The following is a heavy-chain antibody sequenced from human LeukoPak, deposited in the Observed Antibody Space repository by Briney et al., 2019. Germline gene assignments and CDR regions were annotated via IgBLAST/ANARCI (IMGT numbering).Heavy chain of an antibody. CDR3: ARSREYCSSTSCDRIYYYYMDV. Sequence: GASVKVSCKASGGTFSSYAISWVRQAPGQGLEWMGGIIPIFGTANYAQKFQGRVTITTDESTSIAYMELSSLRSEDTAVYYCARSREYCSSTSCDRIYYYYMDVWGKGTTVTVSS. D-gene: IGHD2-2*02. CDR1: GGTFSSYA. V-gene: IGHV1-69*05. J-gene: IGHJ6*03. CDR2: IIPIFGTA.